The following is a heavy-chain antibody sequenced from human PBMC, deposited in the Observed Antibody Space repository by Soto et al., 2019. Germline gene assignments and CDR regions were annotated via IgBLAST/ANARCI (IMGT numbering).Heavy chain of an antibody. CDR3: ARQKKSATMEWFDP. V-gene: IGHV5-10-1*01. CDR1: GYSFTDYW. J-gene: IGHJ5*02. Sequence: GESLKISCKGSGYSFTDYWISWVRQMPVKVLEWMGRIDPSDSCNNYSPSFQGDVTILVDESIKTAYVQWSSVKASDTAMYYCARQKKSATMEWFDPWGQGTLVTVSS. D-gene: IGHD2-2*01. CDR2: IDPSDSCN.